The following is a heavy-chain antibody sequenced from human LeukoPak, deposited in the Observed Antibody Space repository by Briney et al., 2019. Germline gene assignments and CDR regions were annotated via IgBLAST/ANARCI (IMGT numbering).Heavy chain of an antibody. V-gene: IGHV4-39*07. D-gene: IGHD5/OR15-5a*01. CDR2: IYYSGSA. Sequence: SETLSLTCTVSGGSISSSTYYWGWIRQPPGKGLEWIGTIYYSGSAYYNPSLKSRVTISVDTSKNQFSLKLSSVTAADTAVYCCARGIVYGSVYPFDYWGQGTLVTVSS. CDR1: GGSISSSTYY. J-gene: IGHJ4*02. CDR3: ARGIVYGSVYPFDY.